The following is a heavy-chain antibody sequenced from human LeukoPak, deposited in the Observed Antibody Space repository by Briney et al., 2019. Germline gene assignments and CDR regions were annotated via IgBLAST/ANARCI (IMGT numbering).Heavy chain of an antibody. J-gene: IGHJ4*02. CDR3: AREGAADYDILSGYYTALSFDF. V-gene: IGHV1-69*04. D-gene: IGHD3-9*01. CDR1: GGTFSSYA. Sequence: ASVKVSCKASGGTFSSYAISWVRQAPGQGLEWMGRIIPILGIANYAQKFQGRGRITADKSTSTAYMELSSLSSEDTVVYYCAREGAADYDILSGYYTALSFDFWGQGTLVTVSS. CDR2: IIPILGIA.